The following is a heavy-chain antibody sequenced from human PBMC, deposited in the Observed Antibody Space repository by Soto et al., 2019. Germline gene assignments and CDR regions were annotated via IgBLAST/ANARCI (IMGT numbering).Heavy chain of an antibody. V-gene: IGHV3-48*02. CDR2: ISSSGTNT. J-gene: IGHJ4*02. Sequence: GGSLRLSCAGSGFVFSDYSMNWVRQAPGRGLEWVSHISSSGTNTYYAASVRGRFTISRDNAKNSLFLQMISLKDHDTAVSYCTRGTKGGSPPLWGRGTLVTVSS. D-gene: IGHD1-7*01. CDR1: GFVFSDYS. CDR3: TRGTKGGSPPL.